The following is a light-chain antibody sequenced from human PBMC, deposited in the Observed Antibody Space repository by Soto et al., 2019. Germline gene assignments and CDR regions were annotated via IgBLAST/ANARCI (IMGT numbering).Light chain of an antibody. V-gene: IGLV1-51*01. CDR2: DND. J-gene: IGLJ2*01. CDR3: GTWXXXLTAGV. CDR1: ASNVGTQV. Sequence: QSVLTQPPSVSAAPGQRVTISCSGSASNVGTQVVSWYQHRPGAAPKLVIYDNDKRPSEIPDRFSGSKSDTSATLTITGVQTGDEADYYCGTWXXXLTAGVFGGGTQLTVL.